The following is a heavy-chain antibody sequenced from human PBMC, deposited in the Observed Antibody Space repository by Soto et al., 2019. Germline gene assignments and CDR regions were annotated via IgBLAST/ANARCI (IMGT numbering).Heavy chain of an antibody. CDR2: FIPIFGTA. D-gene: IGHD6-19*01. V-gene: IGHV1-69*13. CDR3: ATRLLTVAGPNYYYYYGMDV. J-gene: IGHJ6*02. Sequence: SVKVSCKASGGTFSSYAISWVRQAPGQGLEWMGGFIPIFGTANYAQKFQGRVTITADESTSTAYMELSSLRSEDTAVYYCATRLLTVAGPNYYYYYGMDVWGHGTTVTVS. CDR1: GGTFSSYA.